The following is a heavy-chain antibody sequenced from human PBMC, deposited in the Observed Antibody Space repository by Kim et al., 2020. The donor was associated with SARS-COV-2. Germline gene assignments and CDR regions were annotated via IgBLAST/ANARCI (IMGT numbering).Heavy chain of an antibody. V-gene: IGHV2-70*11. CDR2: IDWDDDK. Sequence: SGPTLVNPTQTLTLTCTFSGFSLSTSGMCVSWIRQPPGKALEWLTRIDWDDDKYYSTSLKTRLTISKDTSKNQVVLTMTNMDPVDTATYYCARIPPYCGGDCHDYWGQGTLVTVSS. CDR1: GFSLSTSGMC. D-gene: IGHD2-21*02. CDR3: ARIPPYCGGDCHDY. J-gene: IGHJ4*02.